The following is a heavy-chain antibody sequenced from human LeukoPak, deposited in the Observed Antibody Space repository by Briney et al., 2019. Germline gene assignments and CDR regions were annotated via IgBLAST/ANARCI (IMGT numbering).Heavy chain of an antibody. V-gene: IGHV3-23*01. CDR2: ISGSGGST. J-gene: IGHJ4*02. D-gene: IGHD3-3*01. Sequence: PGGSLRLSCAASGFTFSSYAMSWVRQAPGKGLEWVSAISGSGGSTYYADSVKGRFTISRDNSKNTLYLQMSSLRAEDTAVYYCAKVDDFWSGSDYWGQGTLVTVSS. CDR1: GFTFSSYA. CDR3: AKVDDFWSGSDY.